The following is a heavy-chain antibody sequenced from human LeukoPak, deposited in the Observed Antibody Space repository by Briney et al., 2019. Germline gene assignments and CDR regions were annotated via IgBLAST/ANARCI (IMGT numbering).Heavy chain of an antibody. CDR2: ISGSGGST. J-gene: IGHJ5*02. D-gene: IGHD6-13*01. CDR1: VFSFSRYA. CDR3: AKGRQQLDP. Sequence: GGSLRLSCVASVFSFSRYAMSWVRQAPGKGLEWVSAISGSGGSTYYADSVKGRFTISRDNSKNTLYLQMNSLRAEDTAVYYCAKGRQQLDPWGQRTLVTVSS. V-gene: IGHV3-23*01.